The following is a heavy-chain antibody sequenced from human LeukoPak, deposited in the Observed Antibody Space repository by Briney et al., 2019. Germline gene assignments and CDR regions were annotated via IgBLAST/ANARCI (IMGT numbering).Heavy chain of an antibody. Sequence: GGSLRLSCAASGFTVSSNYMSWVRQAPGKGLEWVSVIYSGGSTYYADSVKGRFTISRDNSKNTLYLQMNSLRAEDTAVYYCAKTYYYVSSGYSPHFDYWGQGTLVTVSS. J-gene: IGHJ4*02. CDR2: IYSGGST. V-gene: IGHV3-53*01. CDR1: GFTVSSNY. CDR3: AKTYYYVSSGYSPHFDY. D-gene: IGHD3-22*01.